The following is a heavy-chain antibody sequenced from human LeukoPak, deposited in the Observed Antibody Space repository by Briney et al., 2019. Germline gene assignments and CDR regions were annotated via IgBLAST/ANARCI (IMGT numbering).Heavy chain of an antibody. CDR1: GGSVSDYY. CDR2: IYHTGST. Sequence: SETGSLTCTISGGSVSDYYWSWLRQSPGKGLEWIGYIYHTGSTSYSPSLKSRVTISADTSQNQFSLKLSSVIPADTAVYYCASRKLGNDYWGQGTLVTVSS. V-gene: IGHV4-59*02. D-gene: IGHD7-27*01. CDR3: ASRKLGNDY. J-gene: IGHJ4*02.